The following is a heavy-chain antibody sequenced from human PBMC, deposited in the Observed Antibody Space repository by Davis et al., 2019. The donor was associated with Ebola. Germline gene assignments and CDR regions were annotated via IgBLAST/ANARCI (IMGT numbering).Heavy chain of an antibody. J-gene: IGHJ6*04. V-gene: IGHV1-18*01. CDR2: ISAYNSNT. Sequence: ASVKVSCKASGYSFKNYAISWVRQAPGQGLEWMGWISAYNSNTNYAQNLQVRVTMTTDTSTSTAYMELRSLRSDDTAVYYCARDSSGTDYSYNGMDVWGKGTTVTVSS. CDR1: GYSFKNYA. D-gene: IGHD2/OR15-2a*01. CDR3: ARDSSGTDYSYNGMDV.